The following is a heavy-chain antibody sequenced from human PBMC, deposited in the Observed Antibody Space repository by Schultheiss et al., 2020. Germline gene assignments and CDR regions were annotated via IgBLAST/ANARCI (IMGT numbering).Heavy chain of an antibody. D-gene: IGHD5-18*01. CDR1: GGSISSGDYY. CDR2: IYYSGST. V-gene: IGHV4-61*08. CDR3: ARSGYSYGYGLDY. Sequence: SETLSLTCTVSGGSISSGDYYWSWIRQPPGKGLEWIGYIYYSGSTNYNPSLKSRVTISVDTSKNQFSLKLSSVTAADTAVYYCARSGYSYGYGLDYWGQGTLVTVSS. J-gene: IGHJ4*02.